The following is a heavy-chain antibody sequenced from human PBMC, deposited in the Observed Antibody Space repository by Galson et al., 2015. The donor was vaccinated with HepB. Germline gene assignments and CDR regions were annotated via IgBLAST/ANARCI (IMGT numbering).Heavy chain of an antibody. CDR2: ISAYDSST. J-gene: IGHJ5*02. Sequence: SVKVSCKASGYTFSSYSIAWVRQAPGQGLEWMGWISAYDSSTNYAQKFQGRVTMTTETSTTTAYMELRSLRSDDTAVYYCARGGFVAVVTATLNNWFDPRGQGTLVTVSS. CDR3: ARGGFVAVVTATLNNWFDP. V-gene: IGHV1-18*01. D-gene: IGHD2-15*01. CDR1: GYTFSSYS.